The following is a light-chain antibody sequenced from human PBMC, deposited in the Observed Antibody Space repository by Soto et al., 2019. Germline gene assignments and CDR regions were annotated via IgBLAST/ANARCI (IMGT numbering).Light chain of an antibody. CDR1: QGITSA. V-gene: IGKV1-13*02. Sequence: AIQLTQSPSSLSASVGDTVTITCRASQGITSALAWYQQKPGKSPKLLISVASSLERGVPSRFSGSGSGTDFTLTISSLQPEDFATYYCQQFNSYPITFGQGTRLEIK. J-gene: IGKJ5*01. CDR3: QQFNSYPIT. CDR2: VAS.